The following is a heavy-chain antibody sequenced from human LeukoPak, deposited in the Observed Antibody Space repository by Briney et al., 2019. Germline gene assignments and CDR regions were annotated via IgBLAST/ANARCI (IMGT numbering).Heavy chain of an antibody. J-gene: IGHJ4*02. V-gene: IGHV3-23*01. D-gene: IGHD6-19*01. CDR3: AKAAVAYPKDFDY. CDR1: GFTFSSYA. Sequence: SGGSLRLSCAASGFTFSSYAMSWVRQAPGKGLEGVSAISGSGGSKYYADSVKGRFTISRDNSKNTLYLQMNSLRAEDTAVYYCAKAAVAYPKDFDYWGQGTLVTVSS. CDR2: ISGSGGSK.